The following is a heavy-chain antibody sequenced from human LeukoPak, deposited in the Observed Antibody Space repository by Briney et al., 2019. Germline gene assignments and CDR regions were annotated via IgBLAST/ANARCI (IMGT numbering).Heavy chain of an antibody. J-gene: IGHJ4*02. V-gene: IGHV4-59*01. CDR2: IYYSGST. Sequence: SETLSLTCTVSGVSISSYYWSWIRQPPGKGLEWIGYIYYSGSTNYNPSLKSRVTISVDTSKNQFSLKLSSVTAADTAVYYCARDFLFWGQGTLVTVSS. CDR1: GVSISSYY. CDR3: ARDFLF.